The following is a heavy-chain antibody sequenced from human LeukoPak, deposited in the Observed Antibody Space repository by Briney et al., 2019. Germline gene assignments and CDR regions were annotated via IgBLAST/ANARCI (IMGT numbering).Heavy chain of an antibody. CDR2: ISDSGGST. V-gene: IGHV3-23*01. CDR1: GITLNNYV. D-gene: IGHD3/OR15-3a*01. CDR3: AKRGVVIRVILVGFHKEAYYFES. J-gene: IGHJ4*02. Sequence: GGSLRLSCAVSGITLNNYVMTWVRQAPGKGLEWVAGISDSGGSTKYADSVKGRFTISRDNHKNTLYLQMNGLRAEDTAVYFCAKRGVVIRVILVGFHKEAYYFESWGQGALVTVSS.